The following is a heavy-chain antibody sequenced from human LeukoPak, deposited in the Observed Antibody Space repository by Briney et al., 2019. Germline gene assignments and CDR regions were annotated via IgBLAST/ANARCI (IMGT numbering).Heavy chain of an antibody. Sequence: GGSLRLSCAASGFTFSNYYMSWIRQAPGKGLEWLSYISSSGGPIYYADSVKGRFTISRDNAKNSLYLQMNSLRAEDTAVYYCARNGYSSSWSPREDYWGQGTLVTVSS. CDR3: ARNGYSSSWSPREDY. D-gene: IGHD6-13*01. CDR2: ISSSGGPI. CDR1: GFTFSNYY. J-gene: IGHJ4*02. V-gene: IGHV3-11*04.